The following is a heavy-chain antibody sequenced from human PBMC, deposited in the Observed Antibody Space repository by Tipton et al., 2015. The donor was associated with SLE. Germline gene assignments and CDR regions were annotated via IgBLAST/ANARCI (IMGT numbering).Heavy chain of an antibody. Sequence: QLVQSGAEVKNPGASVKVSCKASAYTFTTYSISWVRQAPGQGLEWMGWISTYNGNTNYAQKLQGRVTMTTDTSTSTAYMELRSLGADDPAVYYWAGPLPTGLSWCFDLGGRGTLVTVPS. D-gene: IGHD4-17*01. CDR2: ISTYNGNT. J-gene: IGHJ2*01. CDR3: AGPLPTGLSWCFDL. V-gene: IGHV1-18*01. CDR1: AYTFTTYS.